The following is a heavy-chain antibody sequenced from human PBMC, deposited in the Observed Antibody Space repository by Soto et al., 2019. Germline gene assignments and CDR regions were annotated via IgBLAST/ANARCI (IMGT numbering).Heavy chain of an antibody. CDR1: GFTFNSYS. V-gene: IGHV3-48*01. Sequence: PGGSLRLSCVVSGFTFNSYSMDWVRQAPGKGLEWVSYITSDGSTIHYADSVKGRFTISRDNSKNTLYLQMNSLRAEDTAVYYCAKEVRLYSNYGGGYYYYYGMDVWGQGTTVTVSS. J-gene: IGHJ6*02. CDR2: ITSDGSTI. D-gene: IGHD4-4*01. CDR3: AKEVRLYSNYGGGYYYYYGMDV.